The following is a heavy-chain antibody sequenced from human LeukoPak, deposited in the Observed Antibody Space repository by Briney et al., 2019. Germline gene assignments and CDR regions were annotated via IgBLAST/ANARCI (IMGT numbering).Heavy chain of an antibody. CDR2: IVVGSGNT. V-gene: IGHV1-58*02. D-gene: IGHD3-22*01. CDR1: GFTFTSSA. J-gene: IGHJ4*02. Sequence: SVKVSCKASGFTFTSSAMQWVRQARGQRLEWIGWIVVGSGNTNYAQKFQERVTITRDMSTSTAYMELSRLRSDDTAVYYCARDRITMIVGPGYWGQGTLVTVSS. CDR3: ARDRITMIVGPGY.